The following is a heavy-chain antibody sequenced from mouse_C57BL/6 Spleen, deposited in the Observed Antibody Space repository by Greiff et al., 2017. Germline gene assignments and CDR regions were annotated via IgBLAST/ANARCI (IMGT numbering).Heavy chain of an antibody. V-gene: IGHV3-6*01. J-gene: IGHJ1*03. D-gene: IGHD3-3*01. Sequence: VQLKESGPGLVKPSQSLSLTCSVTGYSITSGYYWNWIRQFPGNKLEWMGYISYDGSNNYNPSLKNRISITRDTSKNQFFLKLNSVTTEDTATYYCAREGGRGYWYFDVWGTGTTVTVSS. CDR2: ISYDGSN. CDR3: AREGGRGYWYFDV. CDR1: GYSITSGYY.